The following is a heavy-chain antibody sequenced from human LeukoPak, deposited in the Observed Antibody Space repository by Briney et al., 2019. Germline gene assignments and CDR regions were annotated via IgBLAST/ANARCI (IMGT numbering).Heavy chain of an antibody. CDR3: ARGLGARTGYPRLYAFDI. CDR1: GYTFTGYY. Sequence: ASVKVSCNASGYTFTGYYMHWVRQAPGQGLEWMGWINPNSGGTNYAQKFQGWVTMTRDTSISTAYMELSRLRSDDTAVYYCARGLGARTGYPRLYAFDIWGQGTMVTVSS. V-gene: IGHV1-2*04. D-gene: IGHD3-9*01. J-gene: IGHJ3*02. CDR2: INPNSGGT.